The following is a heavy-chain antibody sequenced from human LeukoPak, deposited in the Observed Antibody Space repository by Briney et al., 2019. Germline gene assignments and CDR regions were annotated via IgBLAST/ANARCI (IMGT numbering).Heavy chain of an antibody. CDR3: ARGSSGYSLFDY. Sequence: SETLSLTCAVYGGSFSTYYWGWIRQPPGKGLEWIGYMFYSGSTNYNPSLESRVTISLDTSKNQFSLKLSSVTAADTAVYYCARGSSGYSLFDYWGQGTLVTVSS. D-gene: IGHD3-22*01. J-gene: IGHJ4*02. V-gene: IGHV4-59*01. CDR2: MFYSGST. CDR1: GGSFSTYY.